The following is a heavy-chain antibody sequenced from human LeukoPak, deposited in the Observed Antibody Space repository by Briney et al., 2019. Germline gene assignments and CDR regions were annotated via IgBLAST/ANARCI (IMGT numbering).Heavy chain of an antibody. CDR3: AGGPIGYCSSASCRFDY. CDR2: IYYSGRT. Sequence: SETLSLTCTVSGGSISSYYWTWIRQPPGKGLEWIGYIYYSGRTNYNPSLKSRVTISVDTSKNEFSLKLSSVTAADTAVNYCAGGPIGYCSSASCRFDYWGQGTLVTVSS. D-gene: IGHD2-2*03. J-gene: IGHJ4*02. CDR1: GGSISSYY. V-gene: IGHV4-59*08.